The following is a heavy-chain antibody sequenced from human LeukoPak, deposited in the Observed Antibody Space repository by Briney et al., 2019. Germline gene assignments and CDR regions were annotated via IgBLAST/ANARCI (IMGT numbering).Heavy chain of an antibody. J-gene: IGHJ4*02. CDR1: GGSISNYY. CDR2: IHAGGTT. Sequence: SETLSLTCTVSGGSISNYYWNWIRQPAGKGLEWIGRIHAGGTTYYNPSLKTRVTMSLDTSNNQFPLLLTSVTAADTAVYYCAKVGASGGTKWGFDSWGQGTLVTVSS. CDR3: AKVGASGGTKWGFDS. D-gene: IGHD1-26*01. V-gene: IGHV4-4*07.